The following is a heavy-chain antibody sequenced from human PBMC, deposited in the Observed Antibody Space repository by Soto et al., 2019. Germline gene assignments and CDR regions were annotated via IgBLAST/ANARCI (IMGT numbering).Heavy chain of an antibody. Sequence: GGSLRLSCAVSGFTFSDYYMSWIRQAPGKGLEWVSYISSRGSSIYYADSVKGRFTISRDNAKNALYLQMNGLRAEDTAVYYCARGYYDFWSGYYISPYGMDVWGQGTTVTVSS. CDR2: ISSRGSSI. CDR3: ARGYYDFWSGYYISPYGMDV. J-gene: IGHJ6*02. D-gene: IGHD3-3*01. V-gene: IGHV3-11*01. CDR1: GFTFSDYY.